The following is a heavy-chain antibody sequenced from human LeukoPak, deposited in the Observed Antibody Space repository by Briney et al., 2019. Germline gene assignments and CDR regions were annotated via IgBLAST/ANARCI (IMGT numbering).Heavy chain of an antibody. CDR1: GGSIRSNY. Sequence: SETLSLTCIVSGGSIRSNYWSWIRQPAGKGLEWIGRIYSSGTTTYIPSLKSRVTMSGDTSKNQLSLRLTSVTAADTAVYYCARIHRRADSSGYYYEDWYFDLWGRGTLVTVSS. CDR2: IYSSGTT. D-gene: IGHD3-22*01. V-gene: IGHV4-4*07. CDR3: ARIHRRADSSGYYYEDWYFDL. J-gene: IGHJ2*01.